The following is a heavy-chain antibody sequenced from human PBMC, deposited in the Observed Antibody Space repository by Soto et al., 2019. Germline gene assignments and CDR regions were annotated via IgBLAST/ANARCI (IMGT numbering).Heavy chain of an antibody. CDR2: INSDGSST. J-gene: IGHJ6*02. Sequence: GGSLRLSCAASGFTFSSYWMHWVRQAPGKGLVWVSRINSDGSSTSYADSVKGRFTISRDNAKNTLYLQMNSLRAEDTAVYYCARDPLDSSGYYYYYYYGMDVWGQGTTVTVSS. D-gene: IGHD3-22*01. CDR3: ARDPLDSSGYYYYYYYGMDV. V-gene: IGHV3-74*01. CDR1: GFTFSSYW.